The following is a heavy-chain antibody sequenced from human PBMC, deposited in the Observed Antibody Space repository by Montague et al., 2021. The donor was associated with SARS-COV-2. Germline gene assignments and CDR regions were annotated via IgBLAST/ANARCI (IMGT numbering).Heavy chain of an antibody. D-gene: IGHD6-19*01. CDR3: ARGWAFDP. V-gene: IGHV4-59*08. Sequence: SETLSLTCTVSGGATARHYWEWIRQSPGKRPEWICYVYYNGDTKYNPSLQSRVTISIDTSENQFSLRLNSVTAADTAVYFCARGWAFDPRGQGRLVTVSS. CDR1: GGATARHY. CDR2: VYYNGDT. J-gene: IGHJ3*01.